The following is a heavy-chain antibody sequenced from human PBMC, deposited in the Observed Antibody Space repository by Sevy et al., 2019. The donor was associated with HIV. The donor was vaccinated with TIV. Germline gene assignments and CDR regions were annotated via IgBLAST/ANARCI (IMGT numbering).Heavy chain of an antibody. CDR3: ARDSARVIVPTAGFDS. D-gene: IGHD1-1*01. CDR1: GFTFRSFS. J-gene: IGHJ5*01. CDR2: IWYDGRTK. Sequence: GGSLRLSCSASGFTFRSFSMHWVRQAPGKGLEWVAAIWYDGRTKQYADSVKGRFTISRDNSKNILNLEMNSLRAENTALYFCARDSARVIVPTAGFDSWGQGTVVTVSS. V-gene: IGHV3-33*01.